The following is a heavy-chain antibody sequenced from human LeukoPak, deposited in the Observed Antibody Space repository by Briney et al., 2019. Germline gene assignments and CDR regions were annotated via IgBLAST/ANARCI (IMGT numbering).Heavy chain of an antibody. Sequence: GASVKVSCKASGYTFTGYYIHWVRQAPGQGLEWMGWINPNSGGTNYAQKFQGRVTMTRDTSLSTAYMELSRLRSGDTAVYYCARDFATVEDSYGPNWGQGTLVTVSS. CDR1: GYTFTGYY. V-gene: IGHV1-2*02. D-gene: IGHD5-18*01. J-gene: IGHJ4*02. CDR3: ARDFATVEDSYGPN. CDR2: INPNSGGT.